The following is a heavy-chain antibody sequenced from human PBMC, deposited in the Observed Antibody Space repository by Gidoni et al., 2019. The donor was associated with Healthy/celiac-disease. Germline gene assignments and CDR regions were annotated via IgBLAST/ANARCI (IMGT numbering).Heavy chain of an antibody. CDR2: ISAYNGNT. Sequence: QVQLVQSGAEVTKPGASVKVSCKSSGYTFTSYGISWVREAPGQGHEWMGGISAYNGNTNYAQKLQGRVTMTTDTSTSTAYMELRSLRSDDTAVYYCARAWPGSGSYSDAFDIWGQGTMVTVSS. J-gene: IGHJ3*02. D-gene: IGHD1-26*01. CDR3: ARAWPGSGSYSDAFDI. V-gene: IGHV1-18*01. CDR1: GYTFTSYG.